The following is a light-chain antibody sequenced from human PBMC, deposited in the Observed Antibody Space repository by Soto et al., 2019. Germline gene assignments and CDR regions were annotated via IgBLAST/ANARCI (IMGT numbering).Light chain of an antibody. CDR3: GTWDSYLLSYV. CDR2: ESD. CDR1: SSNIGINY. J-gene: IGLJ1*01. Sequence: QSVLPQPPSVSAAPGQKVTISCAGSSSNIGINYVSWYQQIPGTAPKLLIYESDKRPSGIPDRFSGSKSGTSATLVITGLQTGDEADYYCGTWDSYLLSYVFGTGTKVTV. V-gene: IGLV1-51*02.